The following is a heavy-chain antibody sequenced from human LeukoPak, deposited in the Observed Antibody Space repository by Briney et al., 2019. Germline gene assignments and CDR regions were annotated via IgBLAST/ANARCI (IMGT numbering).Heavy chain of an antibody. J-gene: IGHJ4*02. CDR2: ISYDGSNE. CDR1: GFTFSSYG. Sequence: PGRSLRLSCATSGFTFSSYGMHWVRQAPGEGLEWVAVISYDGSNEYYGDSVKGRFTISRDNSKNTLYLQMNSLRGEDTAVYHCAKELGTTTFLDYWGQGTLVTVSS. CDR3: AKELGTTTFLDY. V-gene: IGHV3-30*18. D-gene: IGHD2/OR15-2a*01.